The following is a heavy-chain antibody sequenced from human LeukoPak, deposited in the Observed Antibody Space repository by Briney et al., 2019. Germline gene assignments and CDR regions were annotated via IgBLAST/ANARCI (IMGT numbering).Heavy chain of an antibody. D-gene: IGHD2-8*02. V-gene: IGHV3-23*01. CDR3: AKGSCTGGVCDGCEAFDI. J-gene: IGHJ3*02. CDR1: GFTFSSYA. Sequence: GGSLRLSCAASGFTFSSYAMSWVRQAPGKELEWVSAISCSGGSTYYEDSVKGRFTICRDNSKITLYLQMNSLRAEDTAVYYCAKGSCTGGVCDGCEAFDIWGRGRMVSVCS. CDR2: ISCSGGST.